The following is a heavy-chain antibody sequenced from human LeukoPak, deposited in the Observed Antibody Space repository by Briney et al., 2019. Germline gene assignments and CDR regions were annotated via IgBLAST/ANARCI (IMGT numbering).Heavy chain of an antibody. D-gene: IGHD5-24*01. CDR1: EFTFSSYW. V-gene: IGHV3-7*05. J-gene: IGHJ4*02. Sequence: PGGSLRLSCAASEFTFSSYWMTWVRQAPGKGLEWVANIKQDGSETHYADYVKGRFTISRDNAKNSLYLQMNSLRAEDTAVYYCAKDREMATIVLVNWGQGTLVTVSS. CDR3: AKDREMATIVLVN. CDR2: IKQDGSET.